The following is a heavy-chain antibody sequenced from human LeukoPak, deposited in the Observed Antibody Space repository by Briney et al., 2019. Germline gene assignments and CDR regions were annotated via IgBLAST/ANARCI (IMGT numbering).Heavy chain of an antibody. J-gene: IGHJ4*02. CDR3: AKDDKPDGNRYFDY. V-gene: IGHV3-30*02. D-gene: IGHD1-1*01. Sequence: GGSLRLSCAASGFTVSSNYMSWVRRAPGKGLEWLTSIWPDGSNQYYADSVKGRLTISRDNSKSTLYLQMNSLRAEDSAVYYCAKDDKPDGNRYFDYWGQGTPVTVSS. CDR1: GFTVSSNY. CDR2: IWPDGSNQ.